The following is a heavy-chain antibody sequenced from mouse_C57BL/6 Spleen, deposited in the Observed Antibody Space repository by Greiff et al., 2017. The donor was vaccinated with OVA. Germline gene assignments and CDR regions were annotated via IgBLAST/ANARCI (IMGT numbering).Heavy chain of an antibody. Sequence: EVHLVESGGGLVKPGGSLKLSCAASGFTFSDYGMHWVRQAPEKGLEWVAYISSGSSTIYYADTVKGRFTISRDNAKNTLFLQMTSLRSEDTAMYYCARMGSTMITEAWFAYWGQGTLVTVSA. CDR1: GFTFSDYG. CDR3: ARMGSTMITEAWFAY. J-gene: IGHJ3*01. V-gene: IGHV5-17*01. D-gene: IGHD2-4*01. CDR2: ISSGSSTI.